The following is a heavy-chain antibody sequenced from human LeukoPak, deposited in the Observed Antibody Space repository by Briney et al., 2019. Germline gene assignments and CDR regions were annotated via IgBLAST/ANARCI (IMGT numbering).Heavy chain of an antibody. CDR3: SRDPGDKALFHFCY. V-gene: IGHV1-46*03. CDR2: INPSGGTT. J-gene: IGHJ4*02. CDR1: GYTFTGYY. D-gene: IGHD2-21*01. Sequence: GASVKVSCKPSGYTFTGYYMHWVGQAPGQGLEWMGIINPSGGTTSYAQNFQGRVTMTRDTSTSTVYMELSSLRSEDTAVYYCSRDPGDKALFHFCYWGPGTPVTVAS.